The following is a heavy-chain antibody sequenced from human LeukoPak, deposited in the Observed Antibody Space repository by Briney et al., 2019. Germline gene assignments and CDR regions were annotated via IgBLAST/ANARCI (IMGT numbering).Heavy chain of an antibody. CDR3: ARGRRSSYNWFDP. D-gene: IGHD5-24*01. Sequence: ASVKVSCKASGYTFTSYGINWVRQATGQGLEWMGWMNPNSGNTGYAQKFQGRVTITRNTSISTAYMELSSLRSEDTAVYYCARGRRSSYNWFDPWGQGTLVTVSS. J-gene: IGHJ5*02. CDR2: MNPNSGNT. V-gene: IGHV1-8*03. CDR1: GYTFTSYG.